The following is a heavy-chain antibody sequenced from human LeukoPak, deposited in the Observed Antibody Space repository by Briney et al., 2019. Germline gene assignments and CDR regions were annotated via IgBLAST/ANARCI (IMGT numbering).Heavy chain of an antibody. V-gene: IGHV3-74*01. Sequence: GGSLRLSCAGSGFMFNKYYMHWVRQAPGKGLVWVARISSEGGDPSYADAVKGRFTISRDNARNTMYLQMNSLRAEDTAVYYCARDRGHCHDYWGQGTLVTVSS. CDR1: GFMFNKYY. CDR2: ISSEGGDP. D-gene: IGHD3-10*01. CDR3: ARDRGHCHDY. J-gene: IGHJ4*02.